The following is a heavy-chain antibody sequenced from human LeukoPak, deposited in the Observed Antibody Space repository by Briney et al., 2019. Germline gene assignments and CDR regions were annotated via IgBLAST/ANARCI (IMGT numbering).Heavy chain of an antibody. V-gene: IGHV3-23*01. D-gene: IGHD6-19*01. J-gene: IGHJ6*02. CDR3: AKDVSSGWYWSDYYYYGMDV. Sequence: GGSLRLSCAASGFTFSSYAMSWVRQAPGKGLEWVSAISGSGGSTYYADSVKGRFTISRDNSKNTLYLQMNSLRAEDTAVYYCAKDVSSGWYWSDYYYYGMDVWGQGTTVTVSS. CDR1: GFTFSSYA. CDR2: ISGSGGST.